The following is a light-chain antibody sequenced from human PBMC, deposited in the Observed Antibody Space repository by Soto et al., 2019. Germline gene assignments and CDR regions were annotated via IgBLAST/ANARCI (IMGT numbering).Light chain of an antibody. CDR2: AAS. V-gene: IGKV1-27*01. J-gene: IGKJ5*01. CDR1: QGISNS. CDR3: QSYNTDRPT. Sequence: DIQMTQSPSSLSASVGDRVTITCRANQGISNSLAWYQQKPGKVTKLLIYAASSLQSGVPSRFRGSGSGTEFTLPISSLQPEDFATYYCQSYNTDRPTFGQGTRLEAK.